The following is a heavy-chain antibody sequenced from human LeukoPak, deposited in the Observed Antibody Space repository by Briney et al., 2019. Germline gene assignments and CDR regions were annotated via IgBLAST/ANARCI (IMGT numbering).Heavy chain of an antibody. J-gene: IGHJ4*02. CDR1: GGSISSYY. CDR3: ARGGEYGSGSYYKY. D-gene: IGHD3-10*01. V-gene: IGHV4-59*01. CDR2: IYYSGST. Sequence: SETLSLTCTVSGGSISSYYWSWIRQPPGKGLEWIGYIYYSGSTNYNPSLKSRVTISVDMSKNQFSLKLSSVTAADTAVYYCARGGEYGSGSYYKYWGQGTLVTVSS.